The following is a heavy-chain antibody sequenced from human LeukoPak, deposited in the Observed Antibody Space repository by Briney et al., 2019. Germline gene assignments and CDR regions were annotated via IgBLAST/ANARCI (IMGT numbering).Heavy chain of an antibody. D-gene: IGHD2-2*01. CDR1: GYTFTSYD. Sequence: ASVKVSCKASGYTFTSYDINWVRQATGQGPEWMGWMNPNRGHTGYAQKFQGRGTITRNTSISTAYMELSSLRSEDTAVYYCARGNRVVRPAAYYFDYWGQGTLVTVFS. CDR2: MNPNRGHT. J-gene: IGHJ4*02. CDR3: ARGNRVVRPAAYYFDY. V-gene: IGHV1-8*03.